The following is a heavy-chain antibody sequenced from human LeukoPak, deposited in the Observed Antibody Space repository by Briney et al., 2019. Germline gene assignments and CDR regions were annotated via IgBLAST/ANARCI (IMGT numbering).Heavy chain of an antibody. J-gene: IGHJ4*02. CDR2: INPNSGGT. Sequence: ASVKVSCKASGYTLTGYYMHWVRQAPGQGLEWMGWINPNSGGTNYAQKFQGRVTMTRDTSISTAYMELSRLRSDDTAVYYCARVPLSSGPTLFDYWGQGTLVTVSS. CDR1: GYTLTGYY. V-gene: IGHV1-2*02. D-gene: IGHD6-19*01. CDR3: ARVPLSSGPTLFDY.